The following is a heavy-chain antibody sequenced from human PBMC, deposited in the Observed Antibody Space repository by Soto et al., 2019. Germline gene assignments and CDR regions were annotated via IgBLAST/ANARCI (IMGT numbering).Heavy chain of an antibody. CDR2: INPNSGGT. J-gene: IGHJ2*01. CDR1: GYTFTGYY. D-gene: IGHD3-3*01. Sequence: QVQLVQSGAEVKKPGASVKVSCKASGYTFTGYYMHWVRQAPGQGLEWMGWINPNSGGTNYAQKFQGWVTMTRDTSISTAYMELSRLRSDDRAVYYCARAHYDFWSGHFDLWVRGTLVTVSS. CDR3: ARAHYDFWSGHFDL. V-gene: IGHV1-2*04.